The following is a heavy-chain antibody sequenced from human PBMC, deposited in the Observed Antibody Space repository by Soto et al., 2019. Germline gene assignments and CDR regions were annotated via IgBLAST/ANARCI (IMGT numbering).Heavy chain of an antibody. CDR3: ARDGPYYYAARMDV. CDR1: GIPVSSNY. CDR2: LHSGGDT. D-gene: IGHD3-10*01. Sequence: EVQLVESGGGLVQPGGSLRLSCAASGIPVSSNYMTWVRQAQGKGLEWVSVLHSGGDTYYANSVKGRFTISRHDSTNTLFLQMNSLTAEDTAVYYCARDGPYYYAARMDVWGQGTTVTVSS. V-gene: IGHV3-53*04. J-gene: IGHJ6*02.